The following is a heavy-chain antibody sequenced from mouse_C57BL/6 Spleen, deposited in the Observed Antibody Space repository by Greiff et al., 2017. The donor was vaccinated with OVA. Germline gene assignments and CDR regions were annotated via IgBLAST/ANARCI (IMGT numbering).Heavy chain of an antibody. D-gene: IGHD2-13*01. J-gene: IGHJ4*01. CDR2: IRSKSSNYAT. V-gene: IGHV10-3*01. CDR3: VRDGDHGAMDY. Sequence: DVKLVESGGGLVQPKGSLKLSCAASGFTFNTYAMHWVRQAPGTGLEWVARIRSKSSNYATYYADSVKDRFTISRNDSQSMLYLQMNNLKTEDTAMYDCVRDGDHGAMDYWGQGTSVTVSS. CDR1: GFTFNTYA.